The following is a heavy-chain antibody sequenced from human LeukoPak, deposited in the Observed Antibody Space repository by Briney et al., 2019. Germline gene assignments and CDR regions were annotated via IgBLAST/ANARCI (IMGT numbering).Heavy chain of an antibody. Sequence: ASVKVSCKESGYTFTSYYMHWVRQAPGQGLEWMGIINPSGGRTSYAQKFQGRVTMTRDISTSTFYMELSSLRSEDTAVYYCARQRTLPAPFDPWGQGTLVTVSS. CDR2: INPSGGRT. J-gene: IGHJ5*02. CDR3: ARQRTLPAPFDP. CDR1: GYTFTSYY. D-gene: IGHD6-25*01. V-gene: IGHV1-46*01.